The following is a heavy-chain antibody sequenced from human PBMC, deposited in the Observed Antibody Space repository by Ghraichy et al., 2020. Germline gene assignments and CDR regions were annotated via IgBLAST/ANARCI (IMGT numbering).Heavy chain of an antibody. J-gene: IGHJ3*02. CDR1: GDSINSACY. V-gene: IGHV4-38-2*02. CDR2: ISQTGRT. D-gene: IGHD3-22*01. Sequence: SETLSLTCTVSGDSINSACYWGWIRQPPGKGLEWIGTISQTGRTYYNQSLWSRVTVSIETSKNQFSLKLGSVTAADTAVFYCARDCNYYDSAGYSKRAFDIWGQGTMVTVSS. CDR3: ARDCNYYDSAGYSKRAFDI.